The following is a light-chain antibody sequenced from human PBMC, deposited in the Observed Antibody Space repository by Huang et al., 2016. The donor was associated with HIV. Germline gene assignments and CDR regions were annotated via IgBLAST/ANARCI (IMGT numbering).Light chain of an antibody. CDR1: QSVSSN. CDR2: GAS. CDR3: QQYNNWPGT. Sequence: EIVMTQSPATPSVSPGERATLSCRASQSVSSNLAWYQQKPGQAPRLLIYGASTRATGIPARFSGSGSGTEFTLTISSLQSEDFAVYYCQQYNNWPGTFGHGTKVEIK. J-gene: IGKJ1*01. V-gene: IGKV3-15*01.